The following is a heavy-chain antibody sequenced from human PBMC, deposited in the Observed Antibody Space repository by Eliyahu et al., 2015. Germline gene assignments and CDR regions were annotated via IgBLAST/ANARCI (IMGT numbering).Heavy chain of an antibody. D-gene: IGHD2-15*01. CDR2: VRYDGSNK. V-gene: IGHV3-30*02. CDR1: GFTFXXYG. CDR3: ATLAATADY. J-gene: IGHJ4*02. Sequence: QVQLVESGGGVVQPGGSLRLSXAASGFTFXXYGMHWVRXAPGKGLEWVTFVRYDGSNKYYADSVKGRFTISRDNSKNTVYLQMNSLRAEDTAVYYCATLAATADYWGQGTLVTVSS.